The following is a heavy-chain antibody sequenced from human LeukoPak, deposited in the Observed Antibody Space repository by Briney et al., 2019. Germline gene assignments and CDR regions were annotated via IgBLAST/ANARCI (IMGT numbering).Heavy chain of an antibody. D-gene: IGHD3-3*01. CDR1: GGSFSRYY. V-gene: IGHV4-34*01. Sequence: SETLSLTCAVYGGSFSRYYWTWIRQPPGKGLEWIGEINHSGSANYNPSLKSRVTTSVDASKSQFSLRLSSVTAADTAVYYCARATTWYYDFWSGVSPGSYYMDVWGKGTTVTVSS. J-gene: IGHJ6*03. CDR2: INHSGSA. CDR3: ARATTWYYDFWSGVSPGSYYMDV.